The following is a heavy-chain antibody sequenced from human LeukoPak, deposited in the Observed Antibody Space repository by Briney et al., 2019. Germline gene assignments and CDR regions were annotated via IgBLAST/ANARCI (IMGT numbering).Heavy chain of an antibody. CDR3: ARSEYSGWVGPFDI. J-gene: IGHJ3*02. CDR2: LYSGGHT. D-gene: IGHD6-19*01. CDR1: GFNVSTKY. Sequence: PGGSLRLSCAVSGFNVSTKYMNWVRQAPGKGLEWVSVLYSGGHTLYVDSVKGRFATSRDNSRNTLYLQMNSLRAEDTAVYYCARSEYSGWVGPFDIWGQGTVVVVSS. V-gene: IGHV3-53*01.